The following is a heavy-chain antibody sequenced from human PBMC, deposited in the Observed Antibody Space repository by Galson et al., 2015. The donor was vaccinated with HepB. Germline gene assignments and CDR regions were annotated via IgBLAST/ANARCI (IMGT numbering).Heavy chain of an antibody. CDR2: IRSKANSYAT. J-gene: IGHJ4*02. V-gene: IGHV3-73*01. D-gene: IGHD4-17*01. Sequence: SLRLSCAASGFTFSGSAMHWVRQASGKGLEWVGRIRSKANSYATAYAASVKGRFTISRDDSKNTAYLQMNSLKTEDTAVYYCTRPLMTTVTTGGGDYWGQGTLVTVSS. CDR3: TRPLMTTVTTGGGDY. CDR1: GFTFSGSA.